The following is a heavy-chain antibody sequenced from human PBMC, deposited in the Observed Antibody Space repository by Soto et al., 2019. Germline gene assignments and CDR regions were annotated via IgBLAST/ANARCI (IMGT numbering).Heavy chain of an antibody. J-gene: IGHJ3*02. Sequence: RGESLKISCKASGYSFTSYWIGWVRQMPGKGLEWMGIIYPGDSDTRYSPSFQGQVTISADKSISTAYLQWSSLKASDTAMYYCARPGDYYDSSGPRVYGAFDIWGQGTMVTVSS. CDR3: ARPGDYYDSSGPRVYGAFDI. CDR1: GYSFTSYW. D-gene: IGHD3-22*01. CDR2: IYPGDSDT. V-gene: IGHV5-51*01.